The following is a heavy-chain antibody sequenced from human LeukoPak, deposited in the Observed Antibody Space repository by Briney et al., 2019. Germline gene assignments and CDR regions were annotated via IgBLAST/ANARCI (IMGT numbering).Heavy chain of an antibody. Sequence: PGGSLRLSCAASGFTFSSYGMHWVRQAPGKGLEWVGFISFDGSYKYYADSVKGRFTISRDNSKNTLYLQTNSLRAEDTAVFYCAKGVATATLHGAFDIWGQGTMVTVSS. CDR1: GFTFSSYG. CDR3: AKGVATATLHGAFDI. D-gene: IGHD5-18*01. V-gene: IGHV3-30*02. CDR2: ISFDGSYK. J-gene: IGHJ3*02.